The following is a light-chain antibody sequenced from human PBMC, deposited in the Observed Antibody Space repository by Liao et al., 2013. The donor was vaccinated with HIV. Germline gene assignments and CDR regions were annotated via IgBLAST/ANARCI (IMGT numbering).Light chain of an antibody. CDR1: NIGSKS. CDR2: YDS. J-gene: IGLJ1*01. CDR3: QAWDSGTGV. V-gene: IGLV3-21*01. Sequence: SYELTQPPSVSVAPGQTARITCQGNNIGSKSVHWYQQKPGQAPVLVVFYDSDRPSGIPERFSGSNSGNTATLTISGAQAMGEADYYCQAWDSGTGVFGTGTKVTV.